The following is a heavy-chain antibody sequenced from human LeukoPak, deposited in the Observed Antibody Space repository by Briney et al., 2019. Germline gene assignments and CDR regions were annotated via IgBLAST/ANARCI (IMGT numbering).Heavy chain of an antibody. CDR3: AKDKTFEVVNFFDY. V-gene: IGHV4-39*07. Sequence: PSETVSLTCTVSGGSISSGSYYWGWIRQPPGKGLEWIGSIYYSGSTYYNPSLKSRITVSLDTSKKQLSLKLSSVTAADTAVYYCAKDKTFEVVNFFDYWGQGTLVTVSS. CDR2: IYYSGST. D-gene: IGHD3-3*01. J-gene: IGHJ4*02. CDR1: GGSISSGSYY.